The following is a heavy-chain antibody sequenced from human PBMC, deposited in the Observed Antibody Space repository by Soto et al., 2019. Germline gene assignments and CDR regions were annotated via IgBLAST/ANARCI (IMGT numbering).Heavy chain of an antibody. D-gene: IGHD6-19*01. J-gene: IGHJ4*02. CDR2: IHRGGNT. V-gene: IGHV4-59*01. CDR1: GGSIRGFD. Sequence: QVQLQELGPGLVEPSETLSLTCIVSGGSIRGFDWSWTRQPPGKGLERIGYIHRGGNTYYSPSLENRVTISVDTSKNQFSLKLRSVTAADTAVYYCARGGWSNDYWGQGILVTVSS. CDR3: ARGGWSNDY.